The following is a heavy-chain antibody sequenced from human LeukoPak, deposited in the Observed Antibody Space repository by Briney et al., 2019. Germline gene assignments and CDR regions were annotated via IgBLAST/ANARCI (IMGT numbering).Heavy chain of an antibody. V-gene: IGHV1-46*01. J-gene: IGHJ4*02. D-gene: IGHD3-10*01. CDR2: INPSGGST. CDR3: ARDRNYYGSGSYYNLLDY. Sequence: ASVKVSCKASGYTFTSYYMHWVRQAPGQGLEWMGIINPSGGSTSYAQKFQGRVTMTRDTSTSTVYMELSSLRSEATAVYYFARDRNYYGSGSYYNLLDYWGQGTLVTVYS. CDR1: GYTFTSYY.